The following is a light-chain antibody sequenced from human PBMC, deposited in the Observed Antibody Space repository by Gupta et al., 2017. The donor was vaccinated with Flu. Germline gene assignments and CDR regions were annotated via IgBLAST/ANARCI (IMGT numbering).Light chain of an antibody. CDR1: SSNIGAGYV. J-gene: IGLJ1*01. CDR3: QSHDSSLSGTV. V-gene: IGLV1-40*01. Sequence: QSVLTQPPSVSGAPGQRVTISCPGSSSNIGAGYVVHWYQQLPGTAPKVLIYGDSNRPSGVSDRFSGSRSGTSASLAITGLQAEDEADYYCQSHDSSLSGTVFGTGTKVTVL. CDR2: GDS.